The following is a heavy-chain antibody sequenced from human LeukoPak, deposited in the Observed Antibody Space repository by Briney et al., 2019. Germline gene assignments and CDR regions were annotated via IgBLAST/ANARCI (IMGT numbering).Heavy chain of an antibody. CDR1: GYTFTGYY. D-gene: IGHD3-10*01. Sequence: ASVKVSCKASGYTFTGYYMHWVRQAPGQGLEWMGWINPNSGGTNYAQKFQGRVTMTRDTSISTAYMELSRLRSDDTAAYYCARDYGSGSYYTVGYWGQGTLVTVSS. CDR2: INPNSGGT. CDR3: ARDYGSGSYYTVGY. V-gene: IGHV1-2*02. J-gene: IGHJ4*02.